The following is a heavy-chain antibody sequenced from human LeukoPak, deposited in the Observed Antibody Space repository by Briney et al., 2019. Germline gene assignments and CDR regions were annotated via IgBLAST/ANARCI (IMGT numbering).Heavy chain of an antibody. V-gene: IGHV3-7*01. Sequence: GGSLRLSCAASGFTSGFTFSNYWMSWVRHAPGKGLEWVANIKEDGSAEFYVDSVKGRFTISRDNAKNSLYLQMNSLRAEDTAVYYCAREGKMATNFDYWGQGTLVTVSS. CDR2: IKEDGSAE. J-gene: IGHJ4*02. D-gene: IGHD5-24*01. CDR1: GFTFSNYW. CDR3: AREGKMATNFDY.